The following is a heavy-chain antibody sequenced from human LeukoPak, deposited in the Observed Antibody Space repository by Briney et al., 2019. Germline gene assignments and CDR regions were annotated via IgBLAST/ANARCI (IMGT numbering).Heavy chain of an antibody. CDR1: GYTFTGYY. J-gene: IGHJ3*01. Sequence: GASVKVSCKASGYTFTGYYMHWVRQAPGQGLEWMGWINPNSGGTNYAQKFQGWVTMTRDTSISTAYMELSRLRSDDTAVYYCARAAAGGPLNALHSWGQGTVVTVSS. V-gene: IGHV1-2*04. CDR2: INPNSGGT. D-gene: IGHD6-13*01. CDR3: ARAAAGGPLNALHS.